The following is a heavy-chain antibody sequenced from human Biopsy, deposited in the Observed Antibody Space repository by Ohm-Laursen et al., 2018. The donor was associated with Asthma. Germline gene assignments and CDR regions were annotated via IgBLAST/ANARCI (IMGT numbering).Heavy chain of an antibody. J-gene: IGHJ6*02. CDR1: GYTFINYA. D-gene: IGHD6-19*01. Sequence: VASVKVSCKASGYTFINYAIHWVRQAPGQGLEWLGGIMTVFGTTNYAQKFQGRVTITADESTSTAYMEVTSLRSEDTAIYYCARCQVGYSSGWSLLLKKIYYSGMDVWGQGTAVTVSS. V-gene: IGHV1-69*13. CDR2: IMTVFGTT. CDR3: ARCQVGYSSGWSLLLKKIYYSGMDV.